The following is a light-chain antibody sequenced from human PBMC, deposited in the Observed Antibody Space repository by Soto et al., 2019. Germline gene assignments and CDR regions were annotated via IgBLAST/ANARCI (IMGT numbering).Light chain of an antibody. CDR1: QSVSSSY. Sequence: EIVLTHSPGTLSLSPWEIATLSCRAGQSVSSSYLAWYQQKPGQAPRLLIYDASNRATGIPARFSGSGSGTEFTLTISSLQSEDFAVYYCQQYNNWPLTFGQGTRLEIK. CDR2: DAS. CDR3: QQYNNWPLT. J-gene: IGKJ5*01. V-gene: IGKV3D-15*01.